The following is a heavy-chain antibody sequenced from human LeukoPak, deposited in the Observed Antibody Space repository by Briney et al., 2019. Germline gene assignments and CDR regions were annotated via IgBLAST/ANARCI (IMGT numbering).Heavy chain of an antibody. CDR1: GFTFNNYW. V-gene: IGHV3-7*01. CDR3: ATERAGERPRPLLSYYYMDV. Sequence: GGSLRLSCAASGFTFNNYWMNWVRQAPGKGLEWVANIKQDGSEKHYVDSVKGRFTISRDNAKNSLYLQMNSLRAEDTAVYYCATERAGERPRPLLSYYYMDVWGKGTTVTISS. D-gene: IGHD3-16*01. J-gene: IGHJ6*03. CDR2: IKQDGSEK.